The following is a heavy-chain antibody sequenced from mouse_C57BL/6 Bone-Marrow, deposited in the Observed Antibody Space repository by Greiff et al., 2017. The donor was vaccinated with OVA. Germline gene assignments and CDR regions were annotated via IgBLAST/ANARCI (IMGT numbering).Heavy chain of an antibody. CDR1: GFSLTSYG. D-gene: IGHD4-1*01. V-gene: IGHV2-5*01. Sequence: QVQLQQSGPGLVQPSQSLSITCTVSGFSLTSYGVHWVRQSPGKGLEWLGVICRGGSTDYNADFMSRLSITKDNSTSQVFFKMNSRQADDTAIYYCAKKGRTNWVAHSSNWDVWYFDVWGTGTTVTVSS. CDR3: AKKGRTNWVAHSSNWDVWYFDV. CDR2: ICRGGST. J-gene: IGHJ1*03.